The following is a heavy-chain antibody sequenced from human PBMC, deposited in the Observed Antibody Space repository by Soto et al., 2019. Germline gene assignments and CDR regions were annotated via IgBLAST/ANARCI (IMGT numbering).Heavy chain of an antibody. J-gene: IGHJ3*02. Sequence: ASVKVSCKVSGYTLTELSMHWVRQPPGKGLEGMGGFDPEDGKTIYAQKFQGRVTMTEDTSTDTAYMELSSLRSEDTAVYYCATGLDMITFGGVIVPDAFDIWGQGTMVTVSS. D-gene: IGHD3-16*02. CDR1: GYTLTELS. CDR3: ATGLDMITFGGVIVPDAFDI. CDR2: FDPEDGKT. V-gene: IGHV1-24*01.